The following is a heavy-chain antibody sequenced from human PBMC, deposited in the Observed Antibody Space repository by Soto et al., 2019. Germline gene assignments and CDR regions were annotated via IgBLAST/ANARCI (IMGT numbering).Heavy chain of an antibody. CDR2: IYTSGST. CDR1: GGSISSYY. CDR3: ARVGRYCSGGSCYRSIDAFDI. V-gene: IGHV4-4*07. D-gene: IGHD2-15*01. Sequence: PSETLSLTCTVSGGSISSYYWSWIRQPAGKGLEWIGRIYTSGSTNYNPSLKSRVTISVDTSKNQFSLKLSSVTAADTAVYYCARVGRYCSGGSCYRSIDAFDIWGQGTMVTVSS. J-gene: IGHJ3*02.